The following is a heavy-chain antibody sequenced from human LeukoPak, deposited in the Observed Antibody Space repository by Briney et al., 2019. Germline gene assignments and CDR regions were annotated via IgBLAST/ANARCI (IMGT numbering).Heavy chain of an antibody. J-gene: IGHJ4*02. D-gene: IGHD5-12*01. Sequence: GASVKVSCKASGYTFTGYYMNWVRQAPGQGLGWMGIINPSGGSTSYAQKFQGRVTVTRDTSTSTVYMELSSLRSEDTAMYYCAREGEIGYDLSDYWGQGTLVTVSS. V-gene: IGHV1-46*01. CDR3: AREGEIGYDLSDY. CDR1: GYTFTGYY. CDR2: INPSGGST.